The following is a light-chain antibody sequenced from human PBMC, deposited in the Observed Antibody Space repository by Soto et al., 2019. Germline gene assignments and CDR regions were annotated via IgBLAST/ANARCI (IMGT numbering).Light chain of an antibody. J-gene: IGKJ3*01. CDR2: RAS. Sequence: EIELTKSRATPYLSPGERAALSCRASQSVRSYLAWFQQRPGQAPRLLIYRASTRATGTPARFSGSGSGTDFTLTISSLEPEDFAVYYCQQRSTWPPFSFGPGAKVDIK. CDR3: QQRSTWPPFS. V-gene: IGKV3-11*01. CDR1: QSVRSY.